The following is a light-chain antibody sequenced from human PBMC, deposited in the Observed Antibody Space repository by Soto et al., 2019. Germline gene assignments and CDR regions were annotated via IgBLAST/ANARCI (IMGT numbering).Light chain of an antibody. V-gene: IGLV2-14*01. CDR2: EVS. CDR1: SSDVGGYNY. J-gene: IGLJ1*01. CDR3: SSYTSENAYV. Sequence: QSALTQPASVSGSPGQSITISCTGTSSDVGGYNYVSWYQQHPGKVPKLMIYEVSNRPSGVSNRFSGSKSGNTASLTISGLQAEDEADYYCSSYTSENAYVFGTGTKVTVL.